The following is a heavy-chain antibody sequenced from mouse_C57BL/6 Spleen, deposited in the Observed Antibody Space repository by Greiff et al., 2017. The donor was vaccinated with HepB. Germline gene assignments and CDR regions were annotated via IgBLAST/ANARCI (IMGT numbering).Heavy chain of an antibody. D-gene: IGHD1-1*01. CDR2: IDPSDSYT. CDR1: GYTFTSYW. J-gene: IGHJ4*01. V-gene: IGHV1-50*01. CDR3: ARGDYGSSDYYAMDY. Sequence: QVQLQQPGAELVKPGASVKLSCKASGYTFTSYWMQWVNQRPGQGLEWIGEIDPSDSYTNYNQKFKGKATLTVDTSSSTAYMQLSSLTSEDSAVYYCARGDYGSSDYYAMDYWGQGTSVTVSS.